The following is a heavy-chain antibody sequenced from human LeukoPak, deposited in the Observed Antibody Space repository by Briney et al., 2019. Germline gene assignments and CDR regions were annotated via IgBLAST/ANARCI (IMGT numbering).Heavy chain of an antibody. D-gene: IGHD4-17*01. J-gene: IGHJ3*01. CDR3: ARGLGSTVTTSLASDF. CDR2: IYSGGST. CDR1: GFTVSSNY. V-gene: IGHV3-66*01. Sequence: GGSLRLSCAASGFTVSSNYMSWVRQAPGKGLEWVSVIYSGGSTHYADSVKGRFIISRDNSKNTQYLQMNSLRAEDTAVYYCARGLGSTVTTSLASDFWGQGTMVTVSS.